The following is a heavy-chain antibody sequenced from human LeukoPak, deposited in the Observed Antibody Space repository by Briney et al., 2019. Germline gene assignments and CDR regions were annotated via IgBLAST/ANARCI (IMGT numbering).Heavy chain of an antibody. V-gene: IGHV3-33*03. CDR2: IWSDGSTK. Sequence: PGGSLGLSCAASGFTFSSYAMSWVRQAPGKGLEWVAVIWSDGSTKYYADSVKGRFTVSRDNSKNTLSLQMNSLRAEDTAIYYCATGSGSYYGVVHYWGQGTLVTVSS. CDR1: GFTFSSYA. J-gene: IGHJ4*02. CDR3: ATGSGSYYGVVHY. D-gene: IGHD1-26*01.